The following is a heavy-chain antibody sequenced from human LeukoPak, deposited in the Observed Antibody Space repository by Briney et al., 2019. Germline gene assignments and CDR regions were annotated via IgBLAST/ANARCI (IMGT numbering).Heavy chain of an antibody. CDR3: ASSGYCSGGSCYLRYWYFDL. CDR2: ISGSGGST. V-gene: IGHV3-23*01. Sequence: GGSLRLSCAASGFTFSSYAMSWVRQAPGKGLEWVSAISGSGGSTYYADSVKGRFTISRDNSKSTLYLQMNNLRAEDTAVYYCASSGYCSGGSCYLRYWYFDLWGRGTLVIVSS. CDR1: GFTFSSYA. J-gene: IGHJ2*01. D-gene: IGHD2-15*01.